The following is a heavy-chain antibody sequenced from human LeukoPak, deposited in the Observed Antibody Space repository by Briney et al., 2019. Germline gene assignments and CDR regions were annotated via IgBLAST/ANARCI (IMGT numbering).Heavy chain of an antibody. J-gene: IGHJ4*02. CDR2: INGGGSPR. CDR3: ARGECYFDY. D-gene: IGHD3-10*01. CDR1: GFTFSRDS. V-gene: IGHV3-48*04. Sequence: GGSLRLSCAASGFTFSRDSMNWVRQAPGKGLEWVAYINGGGSPRYYADSVRGRFTISRDNAKNSLYLQMNSLGAEDTAVYYCARGECYFDYWGQGTLVTVSS.